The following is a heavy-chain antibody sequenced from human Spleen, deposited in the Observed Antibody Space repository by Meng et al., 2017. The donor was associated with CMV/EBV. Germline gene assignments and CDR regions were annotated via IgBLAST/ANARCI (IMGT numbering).Heavy chain of an antibody. CDR1: RIYE. CDR2: ISSSGSTM. CDR3: ARDRITVFGTGGFDP. D-gene: IGHD3-3*01. Sequence: GESLKISCAASRIYEMNWVRQVPGKGLEWISYISSSGSTMYYADSVKGRFTISRDNAKNSLYLQMSFLRAEDTAAYYCARDRITVFGTGGFDPWGQGTLVTVSS. J-gene: IGHJ5*02. V-gene: IGHV3-48*03.